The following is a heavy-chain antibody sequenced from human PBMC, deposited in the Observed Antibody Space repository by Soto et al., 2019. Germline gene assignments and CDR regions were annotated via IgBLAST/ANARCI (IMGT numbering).Heavy chain of an antibody. V-gene: IGHV1-2*02. D-gene: IGHD1-26*01. Sequence: VQLVQSGAEVKKPGASVKVSCKTSGDSFNDYYIHWVRQAPGQGLEWMGWINPNGGVTKYAQKFRGRVTMPRDTSIRTVYMELSSLSSDDTAVYYCARESGGAPATLDYYYFYMDVWGKGTTVTVSS. CDR2: INPNGGVT. J-gene: IGHJ6*03. CDR1: GDSFNDYY. CDR3: ARESGGAPATLDYYYFYMDV.